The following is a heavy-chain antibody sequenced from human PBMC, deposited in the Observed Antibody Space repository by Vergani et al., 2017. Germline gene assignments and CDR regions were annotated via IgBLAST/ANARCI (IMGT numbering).Heavy chain of an antibody. CDR3: ARGGWSCLSRECWFDP. CDR2: SYYSWST. CDR1: GRSLSSYY. V-gene: IGHV4-59*01. Sequence: QVQLQESGPGLVKPSEPLSPTCTVSGRSLSSYYWSWIRPPPGKGLEWIGYSYYSWSTNYNPSLKSRVTISVDTSKNQFSLKLSSVTAADTAVYYCARGGWSCLSRECWFDPWGQGTLVTVSS. D-gene: IGHD1-26*01. J-gene: IGHJ5*02.